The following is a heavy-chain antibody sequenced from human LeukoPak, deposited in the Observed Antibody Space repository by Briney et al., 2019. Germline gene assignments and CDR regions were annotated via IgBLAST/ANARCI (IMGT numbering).Heavy chain of an antibody. CDR3: AKHTGYCSSTSCYGDYYGMDV. Sequence: PGRSLRLSCAASGFTFSSYGMHWVRQAPGKGLEWVSAISGSGGSTYYADSVKGRFTISRDNSKNTLYLQMNSLRAEDTAVYYCAKHTGYCSSTSCYGDYYGMDVWGQGTTVTVSS. CDR1: GFTFSSYG. V-gene: IGHV3-23*01. D-gene: IGHD2-2*01. J-gene: IGHJ6*02. CDR2: ISGSGGST.